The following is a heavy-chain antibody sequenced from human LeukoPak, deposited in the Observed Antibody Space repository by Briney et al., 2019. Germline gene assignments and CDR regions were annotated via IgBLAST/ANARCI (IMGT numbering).Heavy chain of an antibody. CDR3: ARFHSGSVGWYVLWYFDR. J-gene: IGHJ2*01. V-gene: IGHV4-4*08. D-gene: IGHD6-19*01. Sequence: SETLSLTCTVSGGSVSSYYWSWVRQPPGKGLEWIGYTYTSESTNYNPSLTSRDTISVDTSKNQFSLKLRSVTAADASVYLCARFHSGSVGWYVLWYFDRWGRGTLVTVSS. CDR1: GGSVSSYY. CDR2: TYTSEST.